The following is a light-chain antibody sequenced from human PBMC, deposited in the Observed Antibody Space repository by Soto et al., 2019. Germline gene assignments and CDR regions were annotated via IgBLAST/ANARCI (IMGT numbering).Light chain of an antibody. CDR2: DAS. CDR1: QDISNY. Sequence: DIQMTQSPSSLSASVGDRVTITCQASQDISNYLNWYQQKPGKAPKLLIYDASNVETGGPSRLSGSRSGTDFTFTISSLQPKDIAAYYCHQYDNLSGTFGQGTKVDIK. V-gene: IGKV1-33*01. CDR3: HQYDNLSGT. J-gene: IGKJ1*01.